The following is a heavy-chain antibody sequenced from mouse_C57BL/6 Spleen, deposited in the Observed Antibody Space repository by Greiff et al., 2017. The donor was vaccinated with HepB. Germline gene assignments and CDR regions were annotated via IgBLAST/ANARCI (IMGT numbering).Heavy chain of an antibody. CDR1: GYTFTDYE. D-gene: IGHD2-1*01. CDR2: IDPETGGT. CDR3: TREGGHGNYYFDY. V-gene: IGHV1-15*01. J-gene: IGHJ2*01. Sequence: QVQLQQSGAELVRPGASVTLSCKASGYTFTDYEMHWVKQTPVHGLEWIGAIDPETGGTAYNQKFKGKAILTADKSSSTAYMELRSLTSEDSAVYYCTREGGHGNYYFDYWGQGTTLTVSS.